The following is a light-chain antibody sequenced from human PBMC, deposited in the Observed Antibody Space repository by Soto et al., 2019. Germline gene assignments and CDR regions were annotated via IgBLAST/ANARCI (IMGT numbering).Light chain of an antibody. V-gene: IGKV1-17*01. CDR1: QVITND. CDR3: LQHHSYPLT. Sequence: IQMTQSPSSLSASVGDRVTITCRASQVITNDLGWYQQKPGKAPRRLIYAASSLQSGVPSRFSGSGSGTEFTLTISSLQPEDFATYYCLQHHSYPLTFGGGTKVDIK. CDR2: AAS. J-gene: IGKJ4*01.